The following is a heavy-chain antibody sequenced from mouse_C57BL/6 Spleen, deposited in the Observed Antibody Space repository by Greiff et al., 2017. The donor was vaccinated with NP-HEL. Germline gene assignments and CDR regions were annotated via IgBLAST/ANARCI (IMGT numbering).Heavy chain of an antibody. J-gene: IGHJ4*01. CDR1: GFTFSSYG. Sequence: EVKLVESGGDLVKPGGSLKLSCAASGFTFSSYGMSWVRQTPDKRLEWVATISSGGSYTYYPASVKGRFTISRDNANNTLYLQMSSLKSEDTDMDYCARTSTGGAKDYWGRGTSVTVSS. V-gene: IGHV5-6*01. CDR2: ISSGGSYT. CDR3: ARTSTGGAKDY. D-gene: IGHD2-1*01.